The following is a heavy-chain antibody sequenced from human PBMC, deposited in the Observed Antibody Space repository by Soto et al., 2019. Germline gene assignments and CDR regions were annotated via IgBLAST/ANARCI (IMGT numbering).Heavy chain of an antibody. CDR3: AKGLDCSGGSCYPDFDY. V-gene: IGHV3-23*01. CDR1: GFTFSSYA. D-gene: IGHD2-15*01. CDR2: ISGSGGST. Sequence: EVQLLESGGGLVQPGGSLRLSCAASGFTFSSYAMSWVRQAPGKGLEWVSAISGSGGSTYYADSVKGRFTISRDNSKNTLYLQMNSLRAEDTAVYYCAKGLDCSGGSCYPDFDYWGQGTLVTVSS. J-gene: IGHJ4*02.